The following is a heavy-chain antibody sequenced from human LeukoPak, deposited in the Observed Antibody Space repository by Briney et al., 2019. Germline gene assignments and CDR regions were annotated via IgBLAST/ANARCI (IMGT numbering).Heavy chain of an antibody. D-gene: IGHD1-26*01. CDR3: ARDGRGPRTVNP. CDR1: GYTFTGYY. J-gene: IGHJ5*02. V-gene: IGHV1-69*05. CDR2: IIPIFGTA. Sequence: SVKVSCKASGYTFTGYYMHWVRQAPGQGLEWMGRIIPIFGTANYAQKFQGRVTITTDESTSTAYMELSSLRSEDTAVYYCARDGRGPRTVNPWGQGTLVTVSS.